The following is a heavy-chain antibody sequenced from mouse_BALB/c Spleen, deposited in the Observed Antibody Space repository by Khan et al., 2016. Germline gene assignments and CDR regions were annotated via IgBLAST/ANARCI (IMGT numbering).Heavy chain of an antibody. CDR2: INPDSSTI. J-gene: IGHJ3*01. CDR1: GFDFSRYW. D-gene: IGHD2-1*01. V-gene: IGHV4-1*02. CDR3: ARLLYYGLFAY. Sequence: EVKLLESGGGLVQPGGSLTLSCAASGFDFSRYWMSWVRQAPGKGLEWIGEINPDSSTINYTPSLKDKFIISRYNAKNTLYLQMVKVRSEDTALYYCARLLYYGLFAYWGQGTLVTVSA.